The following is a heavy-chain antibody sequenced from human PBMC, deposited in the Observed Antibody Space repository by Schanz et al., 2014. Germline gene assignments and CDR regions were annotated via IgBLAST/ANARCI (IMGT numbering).Heavy chain of an antibody. D-gene: IGHD4-17*01. Sequence: QVQLVQSGAEVKKPGSSVKVSCKASGGTFSSFGINWVRQAPGQRLEWMGWINAGTGNTEYSQKFQGRVTITRDTSASTAYMELTSLRSEDTAVYFCARGRHDYGDPQTFDYWGQGTLVTVSS. CDR1: GGTFSSFG. V-gene: IGHV1-3*01. J-gene: IGHJ4*02. CDR3: ARGRHDYGDPQTFDY. CDR2: INAGTGNT.